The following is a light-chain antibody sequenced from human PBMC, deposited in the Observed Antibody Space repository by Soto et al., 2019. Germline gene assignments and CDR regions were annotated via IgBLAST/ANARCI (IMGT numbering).Light chain of an antibody. Sequence: EIVLTQSPGTLSLSPGERATLSCRASPSVSRYLAWYQQKTGQAPRLLIYGASSRATGIQDRFSGSGSGTDFTLTISRLEPEDFALYYCQHYGISPAFGQGTKVGIK. CDR1: PSVSRY. CDR2: GAS. J-gene: IGKJ1*01. V-gene: IGKV3-20*01. CDR3: QHYGISPA.